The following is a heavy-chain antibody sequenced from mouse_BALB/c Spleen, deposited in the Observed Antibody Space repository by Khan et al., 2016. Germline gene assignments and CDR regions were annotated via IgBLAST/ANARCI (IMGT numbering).Heavy chain of an antibody. CDR2: IYPGDGDT. CDR1: DYAFSRYW. D-gene: IGHD2-14*01. CDR3: ARGTPFAY. Sequence: QVQLQQSGAELVRPGSSVKISCKASDYAFSRYWMNWVKQRPGQGLEWIGQIYPGDGDTNYHGKFKGKATLTADKFSSTAYMQLSSLTYEDSAVYFCARGTPFAYWGQGTLVTVSA. J-gene: IGHJ3*01. V-gene: IGHV1-80*01.